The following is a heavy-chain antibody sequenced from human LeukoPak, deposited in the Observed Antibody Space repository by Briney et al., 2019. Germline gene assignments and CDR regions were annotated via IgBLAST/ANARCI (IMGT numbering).Heavy chain of an antibody. J-gene: IGHJ5*02. D-gene: IGHD4-17*01. V-gene: IGHV4-39*01. CDR1: GGPISSSSYY. CDR3: ANDYGDENWFDP. CDR2: IYYSGST. Sequence: PSETLSLTCTVSGGPISSSSYYWGWIRQPPGKGLEWIGSIYYSGSTYYNPSLKSRVTISVDTSKNQFSLKLSSVTAADTAVYYCANDYGDENWFDPWGQGTLVTVSS.